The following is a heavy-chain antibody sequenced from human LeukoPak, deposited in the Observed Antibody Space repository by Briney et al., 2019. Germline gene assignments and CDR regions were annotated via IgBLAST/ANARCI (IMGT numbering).Heavy chain of an antibody. CDR3: VRLLLWFGELFIDY. D-gene: IGHD3-10*01. V-gene: IGHV4-39*07. J-gene: IGHJ4*02. CDR1: GGSISSSSYY. Sequence: PSETLSLTCTVSGGSISSSSYYWGWIRLPPGKGLEWIGSIYYSGSTYYNPSLKSRVTISVDTSKNQFSLKLSSVTAADTAVYYCVRLLLWFGELFIDYWGQGTLVTVSS. CDR2: IYYSGST.